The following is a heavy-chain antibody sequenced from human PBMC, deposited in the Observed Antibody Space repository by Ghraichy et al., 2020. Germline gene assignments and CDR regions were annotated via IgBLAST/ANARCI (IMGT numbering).Heavy chain of an antibody. Sequence: ASVKVSCKASGYTFTSYDINWVRQATGQGLEWMGWMNPNSGNTGYAQKFQGRVTMTRNTSISTAYMELSSLRSEDTAVYYCARGGYYGSWNYYGMDVWGQGTTVTVSS. J-gene: IGHJ6*02. V-gene: IGHV1-8*01. CDR3: ARGGYYGSWNYYGMDV. D-gene: IGHD3-10*01. CDR1: GYTFTSYD. CDR2: MNPNSGNT.